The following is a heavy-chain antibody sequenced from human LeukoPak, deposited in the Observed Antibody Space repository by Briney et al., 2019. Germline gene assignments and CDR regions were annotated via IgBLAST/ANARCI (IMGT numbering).Heavy chain of an antibody. CDR2: IYYSGST. CDR1: GGSISSSSYY. J-gene: IGHJ4*02. D-gene: IGHD3-10*01. Sequence: SETLSLTCTVSGGSISSSSYYWGWIRQPPGKRLEWIGSIYYSGSTYYNPSLKSRVTISVDTSKNQFSLKLSSVTAADTAVYYCARLRGLLNFDYWGQGTLVTVSS. V-gene: IGHV4-39*01. CDR3: ARLRGLLNFDY.